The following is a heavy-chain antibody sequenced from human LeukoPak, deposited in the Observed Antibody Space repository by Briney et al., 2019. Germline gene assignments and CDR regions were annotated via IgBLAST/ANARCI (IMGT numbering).Heavy chain of an antibody. Sequence: PGGSLRLSCAASGFTFSSYGMHWVRQAPGKGLEWVSAISGSGGSTYYADSVKGRFTISRDNSKNTLYLQMNSLRAEDTAVYYCAKDRNRYSGSYSGAFDIWGQGTMVTVSS. CDR2: ISGSGGST. D-gene: IGHD1-26*01. CDR3: AKDRNRYSGSYSGAFDI. V-gene: IGHV3-23*01. J-gene: IGHJ3*02. CDR1: GFTFSSYG.